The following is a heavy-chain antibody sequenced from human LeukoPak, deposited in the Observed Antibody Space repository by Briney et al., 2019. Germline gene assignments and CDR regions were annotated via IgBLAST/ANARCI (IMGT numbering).Heavy chain of an antibody. CDR3: ARDYYGSSEAGSL. CDR2: IYSGGST. Sequence: GGSLRLSCAASGFTVSSIYMSWVRQAPGKGLEWVSVIYSGGSTYYADSVKGRFTISRDNSKNTLYLQMNSLRAEDTAVYYCARDYYGSSEAGSLWGQGTLVSVSS. V-gene: IGHV3-53*01. CDR1: GFTVSSIY. D-gene: IGHD3-22*01. J-gene: IGHJ4*02.